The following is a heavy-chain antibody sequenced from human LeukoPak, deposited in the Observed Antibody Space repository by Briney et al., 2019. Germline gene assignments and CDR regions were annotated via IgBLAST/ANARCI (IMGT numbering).Heavy chain of an antibody. Sequence: PSETLSLTCTVSGGSISSYYWSWIRQPPGKGLEWIGYIYYSGSTNYNPSLKSRVTISVDTSRNQFSLKLSSVTAADTAVYYCARGGERGGYDPPSHYGMDVWGKGTTVTVSS. V-gene: IGHV4-59*01. D-gene: IGHD5-12*01. J-gene: IGHJ6*04. CDR3: ARGGERGGYDPPSHYGMDV. CDR2: IYYSGST. CDR1: GGSISSYY.